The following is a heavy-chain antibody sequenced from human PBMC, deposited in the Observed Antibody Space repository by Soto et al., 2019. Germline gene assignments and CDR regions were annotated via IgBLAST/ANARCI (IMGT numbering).Heavy chain of an antibody. D-gene: IGHD1-26*01. CDR2: ISWNSGSI. Sequence: EVQVVESGGGLVQPGRSLRLSCAASGFTFDDYAMHWVRQAPGKGLEWVSGISWNSGSIGYADSVKGRCTISRDNAKNSLYLQMNSLRAEDTALYYCASGSSHGMDVWGQGTTVTVSS. CDR3: ASGSSHGMDV. CDR1: GFTFDDYA. V-gene: IGHV3-9*01. J-gene: IGHJ6*02.